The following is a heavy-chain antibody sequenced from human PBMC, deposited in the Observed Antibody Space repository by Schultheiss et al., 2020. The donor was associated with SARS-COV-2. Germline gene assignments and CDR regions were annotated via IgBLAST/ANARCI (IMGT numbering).Heavy chain of an antibody. CDR2: INHSGST. D-gene: IGHD3-10*01. V-gene: IGHV4-34*01. CDR1: GGSIRGYF. CDR3: ARVRGGGSGSYYSPHSRYHYYYMDV. J-gene: IGHJ6*03. Sequence: SETLSLTCTVSGGSIRGYFWTWIRQPPGKGLEWIGEINHSGSTNYNPSLKSRVTISVDTSKNQFSLKLSSVTAADTAVYYCARVRGGGSGSYYSPHSRYHYYYMDVWGKGTTVTVSS.